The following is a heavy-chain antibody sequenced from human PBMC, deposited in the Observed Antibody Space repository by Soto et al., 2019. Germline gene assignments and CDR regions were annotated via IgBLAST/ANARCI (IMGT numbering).Heavy chain of an antibody. Sequence: EVQLVESGGGLVQPGGSLRISCVVSGFTFSSYSMNWVRQAPGKGLEWVSYISSSGGTIYYADSVKGRFTISRHNAKNSLFLQMTSLRAEDTAVYFCARRYAVTTAVSAYWGQGTLVTVSS. CDR1: GFTFSSYS. CDR2: ISSSGGTI. J-gene: IGHJ4*02. CDR3: ARRYAVTTAVSAY. V-gene: IGHV3-48*01. D-gene: IGHD4-17*01.